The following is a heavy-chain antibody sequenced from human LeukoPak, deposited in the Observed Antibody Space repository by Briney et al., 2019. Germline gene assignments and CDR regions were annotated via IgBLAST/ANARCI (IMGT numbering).Heavy chain of an antibody. Sequence: GGSLRLSCAASGFTISTYAMHWVRQAPGKGLDWVAVMSYDGTSEYYADSVRGRFTISRDHSNDMLYLQMDSLRDEDTALYYCVRDHRDGHILQYCHVHWLQASLVTVSS. V-gene: IGHV3-30-3*01. CDR3: VRDHRDGHILQYCHVH. J-gene: IGHJ4*02. CDR2: MSYDGTSE. CDR1: GFTISTYA. D-gene: IGHD5-24*01.